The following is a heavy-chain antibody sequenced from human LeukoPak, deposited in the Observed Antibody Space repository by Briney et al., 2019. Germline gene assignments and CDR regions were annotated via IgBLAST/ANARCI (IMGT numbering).Heavy chain of an antibody. V-gene: IGHV3-30*18. CDR1: GFTYSSYG. D-gene: IGHD5-18*01. Sequence: GGSLRLSCAASGFTYSSYGMHWVRQAPGKGLDWVAVISNDGSKKYYADSVKGRFTISRDNSKNTLSLQVSSLRTEDTAVYYCAKDRYSYAFEYSDSWGQGTLVTVSS. J-gene: IGHJ4*02. CDR2: ISNDGSKK. CDR3: AKDRYSYAFEYSDS.